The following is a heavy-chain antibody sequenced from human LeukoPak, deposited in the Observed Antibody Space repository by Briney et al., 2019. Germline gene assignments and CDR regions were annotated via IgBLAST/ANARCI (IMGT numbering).Heavy chain of an antibody. V-gene: IGHV3-30-3*01. Sequence: GGSLRLSCAASGFTFSSYAMHWVRQAPGKGLEWVAVILYDGSNKYYADSVKGRFTISRDNSKNTLYLQMNSLRAEDTAVYYCARDSGYFDYWGQGTLVTVSS. CDR3: ARDSGYFDY. CDR2: ILYDGSNK. J-gene: IGHJ4*02. D-gene: IGHD1-26*01. CDR1: GFTFSSYA.